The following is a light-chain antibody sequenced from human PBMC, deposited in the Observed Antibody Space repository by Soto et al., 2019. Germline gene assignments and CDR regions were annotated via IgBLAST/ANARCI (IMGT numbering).Light chain of an antibody. V-gene: IGKV3-15*01. CDR2: GAS. CDR3: QQYSNWPYT. Sequence: EIVMTQSPATLSLSPGERVTLSCRASQSVSSKLAWYQQKPGQAPRLLIYGASIRATDIPARFSGSGSGTEFTLTISRLQSEDFAIFYCQQYSNWPYTVGQGTKGDIK. CDR1: QSVSSK. J-gene: IGKJ2*01.